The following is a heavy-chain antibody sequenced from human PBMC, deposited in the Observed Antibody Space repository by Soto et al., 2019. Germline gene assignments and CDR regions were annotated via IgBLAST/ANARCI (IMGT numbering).Heavy chain of an antibody. J-gene: IGHJ6*02. CDR1: GGSISSYY. Sequence: SETLSLTCTVSGGSISSYYWSWIRQPPGKGLEWIGYIYYSGSTNYNPSLKSRVTISVDTSKNQFSLKLSSVTAADTAVYYCARSFNYYYYGMDVWGQGTTVTVSS. CDR2: IYYSGST. V-gene: IGHV4-59*01. CDR3: ARSFNYYYYGMDV.